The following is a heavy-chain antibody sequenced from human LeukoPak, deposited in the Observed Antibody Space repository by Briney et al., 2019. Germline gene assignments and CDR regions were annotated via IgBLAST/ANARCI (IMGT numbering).Heavy chain of an antibody. CDR3: ATHPGGLQSGFDN. Sequence: GESLKIPCKGSGYSFTSYWIGWVRQMPGKGLEYMGIIHPGDSDTRYSPSFQGQVTISVDRSSSTAYIQWSRLKASDTAMYYCATHPGGLQSGFDNWGQGTLVTVSS. J-gene: IGHJ4*02. V-gene: IGHV5-51*01. D-gene: IGHD5-24*01. CDR2: IHPGDSDT. CDR1: GYSFTSYW.